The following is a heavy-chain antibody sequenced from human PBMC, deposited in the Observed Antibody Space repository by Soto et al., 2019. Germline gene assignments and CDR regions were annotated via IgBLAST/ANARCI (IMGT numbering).Heavy chain of an antibody. J-gene: IGHJ6*02. D-gene: IGHD6-6*01. CDR3: ARCSSISGLYYSMDV. V-gene: IGHV4-31*03. Sequence: QVQLQESGPGLVKPSQTLSLTCTVSGGSISSGGYYWTWIRQHPGKGLEWIGYNYYSGITYYNPSLKSRVTISLDTPTYQFSLKLSSVTAADTAVYYRARCSSISGLYYSMDVWGQGTTATVSS. CDR1: GGSISSGGYY. CDR2: NYYSGIT.